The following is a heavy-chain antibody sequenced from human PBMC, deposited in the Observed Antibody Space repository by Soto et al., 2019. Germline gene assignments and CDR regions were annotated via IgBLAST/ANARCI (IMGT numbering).Heavy chain of an antibody. CDR2: ITPIFGTA. J-gene: IGHJ4*02. D-gene: IGHD3-22*01. CDR1: GGTFSSYA. CDR3: ARHYYDSSGYYFTSEYYFDY. Sequence: SVKVSCKASGGTFSSYAISWVRQAPGQGLEWMGGITPIFGTANYAQKFQGRVTITADESTSTAYMELSSLRSEDTAVYYCARHYYDSSGYYFTSEYYFDYWGQGTLVTVSS. V-gene: IGHV1-69*13.